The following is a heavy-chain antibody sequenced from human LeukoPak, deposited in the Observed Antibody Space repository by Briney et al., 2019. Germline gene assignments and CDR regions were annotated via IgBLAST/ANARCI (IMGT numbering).Heavy chain of an antibody. CDR3: ARAGRSNIDY. V-gene: IGHV3-30-3*01. Sequence: GGSLRLSCAASGFTFSSYAMHWVRQAPGKGLEWVAVISYDGSNKYYADSVKGRFTISRDNSKNTLYLQMNSLRAEDTAVYYCARAGRSNIDYWGQGTLVTVSS. J-gene: IGHJ4*02. CDR1: GFTFSSYA. D-gene: IGHD4-11*01. CDR2: ISYDGSNK.